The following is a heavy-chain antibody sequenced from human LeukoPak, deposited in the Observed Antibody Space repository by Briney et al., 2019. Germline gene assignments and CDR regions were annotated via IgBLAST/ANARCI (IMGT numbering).Heavy chain of an antibody. D-gene: IGHD3-16*01. CDR3: AKAVGWGGSDAFDV. V-gene: IGHV3-23*01. Sequence: GGSLRLSCAASGFTFSSNAMRWVRQAPGRVLEWVSAIRGSGGSTYYADSVKGRFTITRDNSKNTLYVQMDSLRAEDTAVYYCAKAVGWGGSDAFDVRGQGTMVTVSS. J-gene: IGHJ3*01. CDR1: GFTFSSNA. CDR2: IRGSGGST.